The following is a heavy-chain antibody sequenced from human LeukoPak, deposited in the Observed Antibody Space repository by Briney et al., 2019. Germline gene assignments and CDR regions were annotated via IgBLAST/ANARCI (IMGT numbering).Heavy chain of an antibody. D-gene: IGHD4-17*01. CDR2: IYYSGST. V-gene: IGHV4-39*01. Sequence: SETLSLTCTVSGSSISSSSYYWGWIRQPPGKGLEWIGSIYYSGSTYYNPSLKSRVTISVDTSKNQFSLKLSSVTAADTAVYYCASCPPYGAYGHFDVWGRGTLVTVSS. J-gene: IGHJ2*01. CDR3: ASCPPYGAYGHFDV. CDR1: GSSISSSSYY.